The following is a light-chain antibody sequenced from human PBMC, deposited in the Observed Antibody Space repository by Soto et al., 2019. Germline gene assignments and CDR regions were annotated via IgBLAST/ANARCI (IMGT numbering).Light chain of an antibody. V-gene: IGKV3D-15*01. CDR2: GAS. CDR3: QQYNKWPPYT. CDR1: PSVCSN. J-gene: IGKJ2*01. Sequence: EILMTPSPANLSLSPGERATLSCRASPSVCSNLAWYQQKPSQGPSHLLYGASTRATDIPARFSGSGSGTEFTLTISSLQSEDFAVYYCQQYNKWPPYTFGQGTKVEIK.